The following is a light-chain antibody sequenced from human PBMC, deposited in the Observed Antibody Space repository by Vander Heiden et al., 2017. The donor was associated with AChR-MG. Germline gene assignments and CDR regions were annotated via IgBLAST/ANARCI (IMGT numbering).Light chain of an antibody. Sequence: QSVLTQPPSASGLPGQRVSIPCSGSSPNIGSTSVNWYQHLPGTAPKLLIYSNNQRPSGVPDRFSDSKSGTSTSLAISGLQSEDDADYYCAAWDDSLNGRVFGGGTKLTVL. V-gene: IGLV1-44*01. CDR3: AAWDDSLNGRV. J-gene: IGLJ3*02. CDR1: SPNIGSTS. CDR2: SNN.